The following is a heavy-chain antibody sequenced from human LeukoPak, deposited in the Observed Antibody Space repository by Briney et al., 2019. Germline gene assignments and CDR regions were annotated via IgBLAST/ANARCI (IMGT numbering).Heavy chain of an antibody. CDR2: IYYSGST. Sequence: SETLSLTCTVSGGSISTSSYYWGWIRQPPGKGLECIGNIYYSGSTYYNPSLKSRVTISVDTSKNQFSLKLSSVTAADTAVYYCAREDYYDSSGYYFDCWGQGTLVTVFS. CDR1: GGSISTSSYY. CDR3: AREDYYDSSGYYFDC. V-gene: IGHV4-39*07. D-gene: IGHD3-22*01. J-gene: IGHJ4*02.